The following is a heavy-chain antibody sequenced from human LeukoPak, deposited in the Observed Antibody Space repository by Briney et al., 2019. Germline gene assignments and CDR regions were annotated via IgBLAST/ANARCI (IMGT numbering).Heavy chain of an antibody. J-gene: IGHJ6*03. CDR1: GFKFSDYT. Sequence: GGSLRLSCAASGFKFSDYTMNWVRQAPGKGLEWVSTISSRNYIYYVDSVKGRFTVSRDNAKNLLYLQMDSLRVEDTAVYYCARDVRGYQEDFYYYMDVWGKGTTVTVSS. CDR3: ARDVRGYQEDFYYYMDV. D-gene: IGHD3-3*01. V-gene: IGHV3-69-1*01. CDR2: ISSRNYI.